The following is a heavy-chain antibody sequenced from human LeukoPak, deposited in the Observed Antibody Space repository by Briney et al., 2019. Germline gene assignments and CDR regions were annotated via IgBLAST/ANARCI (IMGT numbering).Heavy chain of an antibody. D-gene: IGHD4-23*01. V-gene: IGHV5-10-1*01. CDR3: ARLSDYGGNSGY. CDR2: IDPSDSYT. J-gene: IGHJ4*02. CDR1: GNSFSTNW. Sequence: GESLKISCRAFGNSFSTNWIGWVRQMPGKGLEWMGRIDPSDSYTNYNPSFEGHVTISADKSFSTAYLQWSSLKASDTAIYYCARLSDYGGNSGYWGRGTLVTVSS.